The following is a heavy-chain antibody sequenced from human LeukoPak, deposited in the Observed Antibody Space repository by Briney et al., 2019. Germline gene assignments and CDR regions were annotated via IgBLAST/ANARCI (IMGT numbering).Heavy chain of an antibody. V-gene: IGHV3-23*01. CDR2: ISGSGGST. CDR3: VKVALRYSLSAYFDY. J-gene: IGHJ4*02. D-gene: IGHD4-17*01. Sequence: GGSLRLSCAASGFTFSSYAMSWVRQAPGKGLEWVSAISGSGGSTYYADPVEGRFTISRDNSKNTLYLQMNSLRAEDTAVYYCVKVALRYSLSAYFDYWGQGTLVTVSS. CDR1: GFTFSSYA.